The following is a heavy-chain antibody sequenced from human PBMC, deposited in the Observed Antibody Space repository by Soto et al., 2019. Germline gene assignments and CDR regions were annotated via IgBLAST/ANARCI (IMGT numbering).Heavy chain of an antibody. CDR2: ISGSSSTI. V-gene: IGHV3-48*01. Sequence: GGSLRLSCAASGFIFSSYSMNWVRQAPGKGLEWVSYISGSSSTIYYADSVKGRFTISRDNARNSLSLQVNSLRAEDTAVYYCARATAARFFDYWGQGILVTSPQ. D-gene: IGHD6-6*01. CDR3: ARATAARFFDY. CDR1: GFIFSSYS. J-gene: IGHJ4*02.